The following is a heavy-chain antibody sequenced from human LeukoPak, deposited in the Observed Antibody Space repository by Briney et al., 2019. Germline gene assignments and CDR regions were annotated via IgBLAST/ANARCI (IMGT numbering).Heavy chain of an antibody. CDR2: IYYSGST. CDR1: GGSISSYY. J-gene: IGHJ4*02. V-gene: IGHV4-59*01. CDR3: ARGGYSFDY. D-gene: IGHD3-22*01. Sequence: PSETLSLTCTVSGGSISSYYWSWIRQPPGKGLEWIGYIYYSGSTNYNPSLESRVTISVDTSRTHLYLNLSSVTAADTALYYCARGGYSFDYWGQGTLVTVSS.